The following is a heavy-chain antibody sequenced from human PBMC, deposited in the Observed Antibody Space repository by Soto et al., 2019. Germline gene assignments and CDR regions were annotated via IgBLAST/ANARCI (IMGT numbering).Heavy chain of an antibody. J-gene: IGHJ5*02. V-gene: IGHV4-30-4*01. CDR3: ARGSKQRLRYFDWSPNNWFDP. Sequence: PSETLSLTCTVSGGSISSGDYYWSWIRQPPGKGLEWIGYIYYSGSTYYNPSLKSRVIISVDTSKNQFSLKLSSVTAADTAVYYCARGSKQRLRYFDWSPNNWFDPWGQGTLVTAPQ. CDR2: IYYSGST. D-gene: IGHD3-9*01. CDR1: GGSISSGDYY.